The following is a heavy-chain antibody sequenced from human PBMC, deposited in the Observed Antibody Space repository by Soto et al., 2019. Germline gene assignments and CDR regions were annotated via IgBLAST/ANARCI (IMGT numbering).Heavy chain of an antibody. J-gene: IGHJ4*02. D-gene: IGHD2-21*02. CDR3: AREILPHYCGSASYPYFEY. CDR2: ISFDGKNE. V-gene: IGHV3-30*04. CDR1: GFTFSDYA. Sequence: QVQLVESGGGVVQRGRSLRLSCAASGFTFSDYAMHWVRQAPGKGLEWVTVISFDGKNEYYADSVRGRFTISRDDSWNTLYLQMNSLRPEDRAVYYCAREILPHYCGSASYPYFEYWGLGTMVTVSS.